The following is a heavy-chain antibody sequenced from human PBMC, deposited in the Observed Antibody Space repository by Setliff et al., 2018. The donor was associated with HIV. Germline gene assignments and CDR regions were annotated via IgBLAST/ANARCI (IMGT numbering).Heavy chain of an antibody. CDR3: ARDRSPREEMATTADY. J-gene: IGHJ4*02. V-gene: IGHV1-18*01. Sequence: ASVKVSCKTSGYTFISYGINWVRQAPGQGLEWMGWISPETGNTNSGQKFQDRVIMTTDTSTTTAYMELRSLRSDDTAVYYCARDRSPREEMATTADYWGQGTLVTVSS. CDR2: ISPETGNT. D-gene: IGHD5-12*01. CDR1: GYTFISYG.